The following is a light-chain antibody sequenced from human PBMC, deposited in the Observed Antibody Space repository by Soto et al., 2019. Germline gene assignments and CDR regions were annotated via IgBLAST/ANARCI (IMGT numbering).Light chain of an antibody. CDR1: HSVTSTY. CDR2: GS. V-gene: IGKV3-20*01. Sequence: ENLLTQSPVTLSSSPGDSATLSCRATHSVTSTYLAGYQQKPGQAPRLLIYGSTRATGIPDRFSGSRSGADFTLTIARLEPEDFAVYFCQQFSPSPLMYTFDQGTKLEIK. J-gene: IGKJ2*01. CDR3: QQFSPSPLMYT.